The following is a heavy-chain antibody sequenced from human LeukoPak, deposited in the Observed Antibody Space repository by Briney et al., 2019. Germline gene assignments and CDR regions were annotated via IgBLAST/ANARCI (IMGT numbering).Heavy chain of an antibody. CDR3: ARGGYFDWLPRLDY. CDR2: ISSSSGAR. D-gene: IGHD3-9*01. V-gene: IGHV3-21*01. CDR1: GFTFNTYT. Sequence: GGSLRLSCAASGFTFNTYTMNWVRQAPGKGLEWVSSISSSSGARHYADSVKGRFTISRDNAKNSLYLQMNSLRAEDTAVYYCARGGYFDWLPRLDYWGQGTLVTVSS. J-gene: IGHJ4*02.